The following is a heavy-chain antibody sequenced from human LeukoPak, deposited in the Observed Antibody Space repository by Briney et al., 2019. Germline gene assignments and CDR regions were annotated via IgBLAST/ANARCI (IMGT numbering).Heavy chain of an antibody. CDR3: AREAGYGSGWTRWGAS. CDR2: IKQDGSEK. J-gene: IGHJ5*02. Sequence: GGSLRLSCAASGFTFSGHWMSWVRQAPGKGLEWVANIKQDGSEKYYVDSVKGRFTISRDNAKNSLYLQMNSLRAEDTAVYYCAREAGYGSGWTRWGASWGQGTLVTVSS. CDR1: GFTFSGHW. D-gene: IGHD6-19*01. V-gene: IGHV3-7*01.